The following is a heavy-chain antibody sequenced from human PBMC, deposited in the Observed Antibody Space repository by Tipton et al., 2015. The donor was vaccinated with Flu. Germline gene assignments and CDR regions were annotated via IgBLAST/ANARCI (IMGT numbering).Heavy chain of an antibody. V-gene: IGHV5-51*01. CDR2: IYPGDSDT. CDR1: GYSFTSYW. CDR3: ARQAVAGTKNDAFDI. D-gene: IGHD6-19*01. J-gene: IGHJ3*02. Sequence: VQLVQSGAEVKKPGESLKISCKGSGYSFTSYWIGWVRQMPGKGLEWMGNIYPGDSDTRYSPSFQGQVTISADKSISTAYLQWSSLKASDTAMYYCARQAVAGTKNDAFDIWGQGTMVTVSS.